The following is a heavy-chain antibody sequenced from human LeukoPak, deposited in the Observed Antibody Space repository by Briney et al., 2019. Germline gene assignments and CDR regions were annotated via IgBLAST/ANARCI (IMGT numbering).Heavy chain of an antibody. CDR1: GFTFSSYG. V-gene: IGHV3-23*01. D-gene: IGHD3-22*01. Sequence: GGSLRLSCAASGFTFSSYGMHWVRQAPGKGLEWVSVISGRGGSTYYADSVKGRFAISRDNSKNTLYLQMHSLRAEDTAVYCCAKDWYYYDSSGYYHTENYFDYWGQGTLVTVSS. CDR2: ISGRGGST. CDR3: AKDWYYYDSSGYYHTENYFDY. J-gene: IGHJ4*02.